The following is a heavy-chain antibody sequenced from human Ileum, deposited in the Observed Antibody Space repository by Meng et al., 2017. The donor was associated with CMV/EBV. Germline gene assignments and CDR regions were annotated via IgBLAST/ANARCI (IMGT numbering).Heavy chain of an antibody. CDR1: GFTFNSYP. Sequence: GESLKISCAASGFTFNSYPMHWVRQAPGKGLEWVAVISYDGSNKYYADSVKGRFTISRDNSKNTLYLQMNSLRAEDTAVYYCAREGPWYQLRQHYYGMDVWGQGTTGTGAS. CDR3: AREGPWYQLRQHYYGMDV. V-gene: IGHV3-30*04. D-gene: IGHD2-2*01. CDR2: ISYDGSNK. J-gene: IGHJ6*02.